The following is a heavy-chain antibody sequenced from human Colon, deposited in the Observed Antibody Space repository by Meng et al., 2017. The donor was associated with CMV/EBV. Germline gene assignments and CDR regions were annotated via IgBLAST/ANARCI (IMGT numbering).Heavy chain of an antibody. CDR1: GFTSSSFG. CDR3: ARGPGTYSSGWPPGP. V-gene: IGHV3-21*01. D-gene: IGHD6-19*01. CDR2: ISSSSSYI. J-gene: IGHJ5*02. Sequence: GGSLRLSCAASGFTSSSFGMNWVRQAPGKGLEWVSSISSSSSYIYYADSVKGRFTISRDNAKNSLYLQMNSLRAEDTAVYYCARGPGTYSSGWPPGPWGQGTLVTVSS.